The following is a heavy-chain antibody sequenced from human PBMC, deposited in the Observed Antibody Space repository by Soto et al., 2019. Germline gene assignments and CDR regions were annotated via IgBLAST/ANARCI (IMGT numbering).Heavy chain of an antibody. CDR1: GFSLSTSRVG. V-gene: IGHV2-5*02. D-gene: IGHD1-26*01. CDR3: AHAYGGRSLN. J-gene: IGHJ4*02. CDR2: IYWDDAK. Sequence: QITLKESGPTLVKPTQTLTLTCTFSGFSLSTSRVGVGWIRQPPGKALEWLAVIYWDDAKTYRPSLKSRLTITKDPPKNQVAPTMTSVDPVDTATYYCAHAYGGRSLNWGQGTLVTVSS.